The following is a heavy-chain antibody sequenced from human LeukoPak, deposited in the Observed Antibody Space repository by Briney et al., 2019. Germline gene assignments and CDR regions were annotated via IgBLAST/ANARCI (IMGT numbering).Heavy chain of an antibody. J-gene: IGHJ4*02. D-gene: IGHD6-6*01. V-gene: IGHV4-34*01. CDR3: ARGLVLDY. CDR2: INHSGST. CDR1: GGSFSGYY. Sequence: SETLSLTCAVYGGSFSGYYWSWIRRPPGKGLEWIGEINHSGSTNYNPSLKSRVTISVGTSKNQFSLKLSSVTAADTAVYYCARGLVLDYWGQGTLVTVSS.